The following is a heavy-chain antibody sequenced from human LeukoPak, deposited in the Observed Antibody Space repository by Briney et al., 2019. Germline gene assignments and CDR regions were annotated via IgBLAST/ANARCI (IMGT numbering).Heavy chain of an antibody. CDR2: VYYSGST. J-gene: IGHJ5*02. Sequence: SQTLSLTCTVSGGSISSGGYYWSWIRQHPGKGLEWIGYVYYSGSTYYNPSLKSRVTISVDTSKNQFSLKLSSVTAADTAVYYCARDLAATGNWFDPWGQGTLVTVSS. V-gene: IGHV4-31*03. CDR1: GGSISSGGYY. D-gene: IGHD2-15*01. CDR3: ARDLAATGNWFDP.